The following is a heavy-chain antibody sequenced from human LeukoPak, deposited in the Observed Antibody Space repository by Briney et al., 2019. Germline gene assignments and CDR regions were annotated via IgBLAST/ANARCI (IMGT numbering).Heavy chain of an antibody. CDR3: ASVSGERPNWFDP. V-gene: IGHV1-18*01. D-gene: IGHD3-16*01. CDR1: GYTFTSYG. CDR2: ISDYNGNT. J-gene: IGHJ5*02. Sequence: GASVKVSCMASGYTFTSYGISWVRQAPGQGLEWMGWISDYNGNTDYAQKLQGGDTMTTDTSTRTAYMELRSLRSDDTAVYYCASVSGERPNWFDPWGQGTLVTVSS.